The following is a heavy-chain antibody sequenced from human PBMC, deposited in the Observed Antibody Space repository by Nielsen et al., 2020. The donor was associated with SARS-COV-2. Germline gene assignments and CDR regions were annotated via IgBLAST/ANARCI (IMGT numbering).Heavy chain of an antibody. J-gene: IGHJ6*02. V-gene: IGHV3-7*05. CDR3: AKNLIAARRMGYYYGMDV. Sequence: GGSLRLSCAASGFTFSNYWMSWVRQAPGKGLEWVANIKQDGSEKYYVDSVKGRFTISRDNAKNSLYLQMNSLRAEDTAVYYCAKNLIAARRMGYYYGMDVWGQGTTVTVSS. CDR1: GFTFSNYW. D-gene: IGHD6-6*01. CDR2: IKQDGSEK.